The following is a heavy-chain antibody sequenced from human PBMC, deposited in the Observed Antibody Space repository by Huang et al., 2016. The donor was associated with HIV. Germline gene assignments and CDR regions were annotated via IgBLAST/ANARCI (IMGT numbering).Heavy chain of an antibody. Sequence: QVQLVQSGAEVKKPGASVKVSCKASGYTFTNYAINWVRQAPGQSLEWMGWISGYNGKTNYAQKVKGRVTMTKESSTNTAYMEVRGLISDCTAVYYCARERYYYDRSGFYTRVEYFHHWGQGTLVTVSS. V-gene: IGHV1-18*01. CDR1: GYTFTNYA. D-gene: IGHD3-22*01. CDR3: ARERYYYDRSGFYTRVEYFHH. J-gene: IGHJ1*01. CDR2: ISGYNGKT.